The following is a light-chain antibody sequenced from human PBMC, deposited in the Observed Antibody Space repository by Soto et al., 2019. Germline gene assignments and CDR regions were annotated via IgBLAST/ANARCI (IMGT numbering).Light chain of an antibody. CDR3: QQLNSSPFT. CDR1: QGISNY. Sequence: DIQLTQSPSFLSASVGDRVTITCRASQGISNYLAWYQQKPGKAPQLLIYAASTLQSGVPSRFSGSGSGTEFPLTISRLQPEDFATYCCQQLNSSPFTFGPGTKVDIK. J-gene: IGKJ3*01. CDR2: AAS. V-gene: IGKV1-9*01.